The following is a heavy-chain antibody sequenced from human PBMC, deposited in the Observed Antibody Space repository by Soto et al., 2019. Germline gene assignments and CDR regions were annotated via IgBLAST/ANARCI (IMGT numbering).Heavy chain of an antibody. CDR2: ISASGGST. CDR3: ARGAVMPAS. V-gene: IGHV3-23*01. Sequence: EVQLLESGGGLEQPGGSLRLSCAASGFTFDSFAMAWVRQAPGKGLEWVSVISASGGSTFYADSVKGRFTISRDSSKNTLYLQMNSLRAEDTAVYYCARGAVMPASWGQGTLVTVSS. D-gene: IGHD3-16*01. CDR1: GFTFDSFA. J-gene: IGHJ5*02.